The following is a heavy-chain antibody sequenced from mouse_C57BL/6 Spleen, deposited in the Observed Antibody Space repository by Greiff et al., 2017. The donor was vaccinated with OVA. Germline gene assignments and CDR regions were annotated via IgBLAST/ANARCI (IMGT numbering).Heavy chain of an antibody. J-gene: IGHJ4*01. Sequence: QVQLQQPGAELVKPGASVKLSCKASGYTFTSYWMHWVKQRPGQGLEWIGMIHPNSGSTNYNEKFKSKATLTVDKSSSQASMQLSSLTSEDSAVYYCARLLLRMGYWGQGTSVTVSS. D-gene: IGHD1-1*01. CDR3: ARLLLRMGY. CDR2: IHPNSGST. CDR1: GYTFTSYW. V-gene: IGHV1-64*01.